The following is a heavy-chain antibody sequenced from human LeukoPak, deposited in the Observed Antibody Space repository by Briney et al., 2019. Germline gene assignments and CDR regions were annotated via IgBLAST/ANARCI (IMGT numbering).Heavy chain of an antibody. CDR2: ISYDGSNK. CDR3: ARDGGYDFWSGYRDY. V-gene: IGHV3-30-3*01. D-gene: IGHD3-3*01. Sequence: GGSLRLSCAASGFTFSSYAIHWVRQAPGKGLEWVAVISYDGSNKYYADSVKGRFTISRDNSKNTLYLQMNSLRAEDTAVYYCARDGGYDFWSGYRDYWGQGTLVTVSS. CDR1: GFTFSSYA. J-gene: IGHJ4*02.